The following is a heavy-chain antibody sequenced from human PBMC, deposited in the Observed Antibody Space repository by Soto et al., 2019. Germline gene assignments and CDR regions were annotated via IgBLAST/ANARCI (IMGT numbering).Heavy chain of an antibody. Sequence: QVQLVQSGAEVKKPGSSVKVSCKASGGTFSIYAITWVRQAPGQGLEWMGGIIPIFGTTNYAQKFQGRVTITADESTSTDYMELSSLRSEDTAVYYCARVKEEYSSSWYAFDYWGQGTQVTVSS. CDR2: IIPIFGTT. CDR1: GGTFSIYA. CDR3: ARVKEEYSSSWYAFDY. V-gene: IGHV1-69*01. J-gene: IGHJ4*02. D-gene: IGHD6-13*01.